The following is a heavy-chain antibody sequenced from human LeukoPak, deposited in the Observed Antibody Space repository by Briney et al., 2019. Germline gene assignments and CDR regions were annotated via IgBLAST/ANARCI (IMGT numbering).Heavy chain of an antibody. CDR1: GGSISSYY. CDR2: IYYSGST. D-gene: IGHD3-22*01. V-gene: IGHV4-59*12. Sequence: SETLSLTCTVSGGSISSYYWSWIRQPPGKGLEWIGYIYYSGSTNYNPSLKSRVTMSVDTSKNQFSLKLSSVTAADTAVYYCARAGYDSSGYYVGDAFDIWGQGTMVTVSS. CDR3: ARAGYDSSGYYVGDAFDI. J-gene: IGHJ3*02.